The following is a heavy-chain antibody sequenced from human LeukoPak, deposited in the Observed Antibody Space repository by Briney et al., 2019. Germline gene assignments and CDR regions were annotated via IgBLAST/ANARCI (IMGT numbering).Heavy chain of an antibody. J-gene: IGHJ4*02. CDR1: GNYW. D-gene: IGHD2-2*01. CDR2: INSDGSWT. CDR3: VSFYETY. V-gene: IGHV3-74*01. Sequence: GGSLRLSCAASGNYWMHWVRQAPGKGLVWVSHINSDGSWTSYADSVRGRFTISKDNAKNTVYLQMNNLRAEDTAVYYCVSFYETYWGRGTLVTVSS.